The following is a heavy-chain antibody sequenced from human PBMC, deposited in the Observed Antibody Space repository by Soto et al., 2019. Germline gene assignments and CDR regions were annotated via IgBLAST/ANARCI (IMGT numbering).Heavy chain of an antibody. Sequence: GGSLRLSCAASGFRFSSHGMHWVRQAPGKGLEWVAVIWYDGSNDKYADSVKGRYTIARDNSKNMLYLQMNSLRTDDTAVYYCARGELASTQILFDYWGQGILVTVSS. CDR2: IWYDGSND. V-gene: IGHV3-33*01. CDR1: GFRFSSHG. CDR3: ARGELASTQILFDY. J-gene: IGHJ4*02. D-gene: IGHD5-12*01.